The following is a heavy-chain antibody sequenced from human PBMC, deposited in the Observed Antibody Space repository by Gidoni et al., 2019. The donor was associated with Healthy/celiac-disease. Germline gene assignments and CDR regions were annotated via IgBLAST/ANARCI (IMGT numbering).Heavy chain of an antibody. CDR1: ADSVASNSAA. J-gene: IGHJ6*04. V-gene: IGHV6-1*01. Sequence: QVQLQQTGPGLVTPSQTLSLTCAISADSVASNSAAWNWIRQSPSSGLEWLGRTYYRSKWYNDYAVSVKSRITINPDTSKNQFSLQLNSVNPEDTAVYYCARGQGSGLHYYYGMDVWGKGTTVTVSS. CDR3: ARGQGSGLHYYYGMDV. D-gene: IGHD3-10*01. CDR2: TYYRSKWYN.